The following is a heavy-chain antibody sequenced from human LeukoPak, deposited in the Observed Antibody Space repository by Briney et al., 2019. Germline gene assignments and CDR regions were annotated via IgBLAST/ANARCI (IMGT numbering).Heavy chain of an antibody. D-gene: IGHD6-13*01. J-gene: IGHJ6*03. CDR1: GFTFSSYS. CDR2: ISSSSSHI. Sequence: GGSLRLSCAASGFTFSSYSMNWVRQAPGEGLEWVSSISSSSSHIYYADSVKGRFTISRDNAKNSLYLQMNSLRAEDTAVYYCAREGYSSSWYVPYYMDVWGKGTTVTISS. CDR3: AREGYSSSWYVPYYMDV. V-gene: IGHV3-21*04.